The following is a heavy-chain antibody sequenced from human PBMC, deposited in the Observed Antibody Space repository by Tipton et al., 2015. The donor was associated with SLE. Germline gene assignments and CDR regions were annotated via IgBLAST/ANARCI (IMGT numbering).Heavy chain of an antibody. CDR1: GGSISSHY. D-gene: IGHD3-22*01. CDR3: ARRFFDGSGSI. CDR2: IYYSGST. J-gene: IGHJ4*02. Sequence: TLSLTCTVSGGSISSHYWSWIRQPPGKGLEWIGYIYYSGSTNYNPSLKSRVTISVAKSKNQFSLKLTSVTAADTAVYFCARRFFDGSGSIWGQGTLVTVSS. V-gene: IGHV4-59*11.